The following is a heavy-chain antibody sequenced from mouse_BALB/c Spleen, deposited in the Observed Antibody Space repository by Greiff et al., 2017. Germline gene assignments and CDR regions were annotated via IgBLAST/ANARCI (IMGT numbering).Heavy chain of an antibody. J-gene: IGHJ4*01. V-gene: IGHV7-1*02. D-gene: IGHD1-1*01. Sequence: DVMLVDSGGGLVQPGGSLRLSCATSGFTFSDFYMEWVRQPPGKRLEWIAASRNKANDYTTEYSASVKGRFIVSRDTSQSILYLQMNALRAEDTAIYYCARDDYYGSSHAMDYWGQGTSVTVSS. CDR1: GFTFSDFY. CDR3: ARDDYYGSSHAMDY. CDR2: SRNKANDYTT.